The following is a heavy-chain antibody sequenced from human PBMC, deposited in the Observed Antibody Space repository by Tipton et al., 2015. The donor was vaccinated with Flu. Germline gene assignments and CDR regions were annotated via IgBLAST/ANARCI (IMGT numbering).Heavy chain of an antibody. CDR2: INHDGSEQ. J-gene: IGHJ4*02. CDR3: AREDGNFFDSSGYSDY. Sequence: SLRLSCAASGFIFSSYEMNWVRQAPGKGLEWVANINHDGSEQHYVDSVKGRFTISRDNAKNSLFLQLNSLRAEDTAVYYCAREDGNFFDSSGYSDYWGQGTLVTVSP. CDR1: GFIFSSYE. D-gene: IGHD3-22*01. V-gene: IGHV3-7*01.